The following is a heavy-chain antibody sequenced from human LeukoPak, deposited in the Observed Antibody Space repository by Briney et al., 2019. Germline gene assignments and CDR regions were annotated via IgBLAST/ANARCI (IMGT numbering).Heavy chain of an antibody. CDR1: GGSISSYY. D-gene: IGHD6-19*01. CDR3: ARQRRYSSGWYFLDY. Sequence: PSETLSLTCTVSGGSISSYYWSWIRQPPGKGLEWIGYIYYSGSTNYNPSLKSRVTISVDTSKNQFSLKLSSVTAADTAVYYCARQRRYSSGWYFLDYWGQGTLVTVSS. CDR2: IYYSGST. J-gene: IGHJ4*02. V-gene: IGHV4-59*01.